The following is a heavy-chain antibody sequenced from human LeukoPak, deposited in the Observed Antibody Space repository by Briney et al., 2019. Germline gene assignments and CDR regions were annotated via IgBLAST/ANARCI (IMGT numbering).Heavy chain of an antibody. Sequence: GGSLRLSCAASGFIVSSHYMSWVRQAPGKGLEWVSIIYRGGSTYYGDSVKGRFTISRDNSKNTLSLQMNSLRAEDTAVYYCAREGVRRDGSLDYWGQGTLVTVSS. V-gene: IGHV3-53*01. CDR1: GFIVSSHY. CDR2: IYRGGST. CDR3: AREGVRRDGSLDY. D-gene: IGHD2-21*02. J-gene: IGHJ4*02.